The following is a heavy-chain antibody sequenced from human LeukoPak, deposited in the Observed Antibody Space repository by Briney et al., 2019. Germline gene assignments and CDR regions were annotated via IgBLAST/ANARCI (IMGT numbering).Heavy chain of an antibody. J-gene: IGHJ3*02. D-gene: IGHD2-15*01. CDR1: GGSFSGYY. CDR3: ARGVLYCSGGSCLDVFDI. Sequence: SETLSLTCAVYGGSFSGYYWSWIRQPPGKGLEWIGEINHSGSTNYNPSLKSRVTISVDTSKNQLSLKLSSVTAADTAVYYCARGVLYCSGGSCLDVFDIWGQGTMVTVSS. V-gene: IGHV4-34*01. CDR2: INHSGST.